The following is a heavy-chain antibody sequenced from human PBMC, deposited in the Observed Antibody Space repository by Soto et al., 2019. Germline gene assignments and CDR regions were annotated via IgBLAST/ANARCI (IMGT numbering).Heavy chain of an antibody. CDR2: ISSNGGST. Sequence: EVPLVESGGGLVQPGGSLRLSCAASGFTFSSYAMHWVRQAPGKGLEYVSAISSNGGSTYYANSVKGRFTISRDNSKNTLYLQMGSLRAEDMAVYYCARGPGYYFDYWGQETLVTVSS. CDR3: ARGPGYYFDY. V-gene: IGHV3-64*01. CDR1: GFTFSSYA. J-gene: IGHJ4*02.